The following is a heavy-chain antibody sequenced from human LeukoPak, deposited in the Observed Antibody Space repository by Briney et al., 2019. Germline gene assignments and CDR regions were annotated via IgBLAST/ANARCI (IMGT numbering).Heavy chain of an antibody. Sequence: ASVKVSCKASGYTFTSYYMHWVRQATGQGLEWMGIINPSGGSTSYAHKFQGRVTMTRDMSTSTVYMELSSLRSEDTAVYYCARGSLTRIAAASLYFDYWGQGTLVTVSS. CDR3: ARGSLTRIAAASLYFDY. CDR1: GYTFTSYY. V-gene: IGHV1-46*01. CDR2: INPSGGST. J-gene: IGHJ4*02. D-gene: IGHD6-13*01.